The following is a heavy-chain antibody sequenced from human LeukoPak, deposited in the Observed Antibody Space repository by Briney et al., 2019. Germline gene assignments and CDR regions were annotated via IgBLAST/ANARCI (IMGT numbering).Heavy chain of an antibody. D-gene: IGHD3-3*01. Sequence: GGSLRLSCVASGFTFSNYVMNWVRQAPGKGREWVSAISGSGGSAYYADSVKGRFSISRDNSKNTLDLQMNSLRAEDTAVYYCAKPRSGTGYYYGMDVWGKGTTVTVSS. CDR2: ISGSGGSA. CDR3: AKPRSGTGYYYGMDV. CDR1: GFTFSNYV. V-gene: IGHV3-23*01. J-gene: IGHJ6*04.